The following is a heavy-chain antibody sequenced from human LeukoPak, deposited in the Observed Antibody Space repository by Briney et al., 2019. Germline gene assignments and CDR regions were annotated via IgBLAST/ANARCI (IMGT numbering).Heavy chain of an antibody. D-gene: IGHD3-10*01. J-gene: IGHJ4*02. CDR3: ARVRITVPWYEGY. Sequence: ASVKVSCKASGYTFTSYGISWVRQAPGQGLEWMGWISAYNGNTNYAQKLQGRVTMTTDTSTSTACMELRSLRSDDTAVYYCARVRITVPWYEGYWGQGTLVTVSS. CDR1: GYTFTSYG. CDR2: ISAYNGNT. V-gene: IGHV1-18*01.